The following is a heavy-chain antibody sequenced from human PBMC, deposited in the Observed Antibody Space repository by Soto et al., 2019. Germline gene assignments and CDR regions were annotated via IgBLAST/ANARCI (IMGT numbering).Heavy chain of an antibody. CDR1: GFTFSSYA. CDR2: ISYDGSNK. Sequence: QVQLVESGGGVVQPGRSLRLSCAASGFTFSSYAMHWVRQAPGKGLEWVAVISYDGSNKYYADSVKGRFTISRDNSKNTLYLQMNSLRAEDTAVYYCARDTTRLGIDYGDYELSDYWGQGTLDTVSS. D-gene: IGHD4-17*01. V-gene: IGHV3-30-3*01. J-gene: IGHJ4*02. CDR3: ARDTTRLGIDYGDYELSDY.